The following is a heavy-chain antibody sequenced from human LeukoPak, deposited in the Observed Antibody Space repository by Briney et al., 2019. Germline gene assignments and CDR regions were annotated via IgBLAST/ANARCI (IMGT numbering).Heavy chain of an antibody. J-gene: IGHJ4*02. Sequence: ASVKVSCKASGYTFPSYGISWVRQAPGQGLEWMGWISAYNGNTNYAQKLQGRVTMTRDTSTSTVYMELSSLRSEDTAVYYCARGIGPDGDSSWYRGFWYYWGQGTLVTVSS. CDR1: GYTFPSYG. CDR3: ARGIGPDGDSSWYRGFWYY. D-gene: IGHD6-13*01. V-gene: IGHV1-18*01. CDR2: ISAYNGNT.